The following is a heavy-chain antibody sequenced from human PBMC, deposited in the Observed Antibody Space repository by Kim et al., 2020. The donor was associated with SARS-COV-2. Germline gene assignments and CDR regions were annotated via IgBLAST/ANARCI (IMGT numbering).Heavy chain of an antibody. Sequence: GGSLRLSCAASGFTFNIFAMTWVRQAPGKGLEWVSAISGSGGRTDYADSVKGRFTMSRDNSKKTVYLQMDNLRAEDTALYYCAKEGAAAVPGNWRDSWGGGTLVTLSA. CDR1: GFTFNIFA. V-gene: IGHV3-23*01. CDR2: ISGSGGRT. J-gene: IGHJ5*01. D-gene: IGHD3-10*02. CDR3: AKEGAAAVPGNWRDS.